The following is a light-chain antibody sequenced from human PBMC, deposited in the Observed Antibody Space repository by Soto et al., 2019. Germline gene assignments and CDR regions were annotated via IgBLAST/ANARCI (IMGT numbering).Light chain of an antibody. CDR3: QHYDSLPIT. J-gene: IGKJ5*01. V-gene: IGKV3-20*01. CDR1: QSVSSSY. CDR2: GAS. Sequence: EIVLTQSPGTLSLSPGERATLSCMASQSVSSSYLAWYQQKPGQPPRLLIYGASSRATGIPDRFSGSGSGTDFTLTISRLEPEDFAVFYCQHYDSLPITFGQGTRLE.